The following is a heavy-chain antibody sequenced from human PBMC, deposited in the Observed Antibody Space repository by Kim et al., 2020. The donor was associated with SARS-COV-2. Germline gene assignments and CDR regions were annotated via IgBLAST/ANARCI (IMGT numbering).Heavy chain of an antibody. D-gene: IGHD3-16*01. CDR3: TTEIWGVLGKLDM. Sequence: YATPVQGRFTISRDDSKNRLYLHMNRLRSEDTAKYYCTTEIWGVLGKLDMWGEGTTVTVSS. J-gene: IGHJ6*04. V-gene: IGHV3-15*01.